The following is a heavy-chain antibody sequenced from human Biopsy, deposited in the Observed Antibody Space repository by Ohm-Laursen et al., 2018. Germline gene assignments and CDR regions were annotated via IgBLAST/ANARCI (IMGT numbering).Heavy chain of an antibody. J-gene: IGHJ3*01. CDR1: GGSFSGYG. CDR2: FSHTGTT. Sequence: TLSLTCAVDGGSFSGYGWTWIRQPPGKGLEWVGEFSHTGTTIYNPSLKSRLTISVDKSKNHFSLRLTSVTAADTATYFCARGPYGDNAGAFDVWGQGTMVTVSS. CDR3: ARGPYGDNAGAFDV. V-gene: IGHV4-34*01. D-gene: IGHD4/OR15-4a*01.